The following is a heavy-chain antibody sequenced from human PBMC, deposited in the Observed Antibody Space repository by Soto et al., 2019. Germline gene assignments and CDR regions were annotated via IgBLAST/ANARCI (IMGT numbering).Heavy chain of an antibody. CDR1: GGTFSSYA. CDR3: ASADYGGTNFGY. CDR2: IIPIFGTA. D-gene: IGHD4-17*01. V-gene: IGHV1-69*13. Sequence: SVKVSCKASGGTFSSYAISWVRQAPGQGLEWMGGIIPIFGTANYAQKFQGRVTITADESTSTAYMELSSLRSEDTAVYYCASADYGGTNFGYWGQGTLVTVSS. J-gene: IGHJ4*02.